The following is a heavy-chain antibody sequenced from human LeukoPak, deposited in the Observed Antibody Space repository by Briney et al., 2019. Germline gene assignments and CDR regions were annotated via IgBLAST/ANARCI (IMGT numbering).Heavy chain of an antibody. D-gene: IGHD3-22*01. J-gene: IGHJ3*02. CDR3: ARDQGYYDSSGYDAFDI. V-gene: IGHV4-31*03. CDR2: IYYGGST. CDR1: GGSISSGAYY. Sequence: TLSLTCSVSGGSISSGAYYWSWIRQHPGKGLEGIGYIYYGGSTYYNPSLKSRVTILEDPSKNQFSLKLSSVTAADTAVYYCARDQGYYDSSGYDAFDIWGQGTMVTVSS.